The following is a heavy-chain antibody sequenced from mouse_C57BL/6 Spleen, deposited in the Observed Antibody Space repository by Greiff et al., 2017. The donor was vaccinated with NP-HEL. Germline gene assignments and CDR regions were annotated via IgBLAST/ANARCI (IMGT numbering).Heavy chain of an antibody. CDR1: GYTFTSYW. CDR2: IDPSSGGT. V-gene: IGHV1-72*01. CDR3: ARSRPWYFDV. Sequence: QVQLQQPRAELVKPGASVKLSCKASGYTFTSYWMHWVKQRPGRGLEWIGRIDPSSGGTKYNEKFKSKATLTVDKPSSKAYMQLSSLTSEDSAGYYCARSRPWYFDVWGTGTTVTVSS. J-gene: IGHJ1*03.